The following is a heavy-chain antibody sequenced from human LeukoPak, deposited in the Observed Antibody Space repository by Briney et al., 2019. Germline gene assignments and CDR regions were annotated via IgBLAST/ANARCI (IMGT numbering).Heavy chain of an antibody. V-gene: IGHV1-2*02. CDR2: INPNSGGT. CDR3: AREPLAVTAANNAFDF. J-gene: IGHJ3*01. Sequence: ASVKVSCKASGYTFTGYYMHWVRQAPGQGLEWMGWINPNSGGTNYAQKFQGRVTMTRDTSIRTAYMELSRLTSDDTAIYYRAREPLAVTAANNAFDFWGQGTMVTVSS. D-gene: IGHD2-15*01. CDR1: GYTFTGYY.